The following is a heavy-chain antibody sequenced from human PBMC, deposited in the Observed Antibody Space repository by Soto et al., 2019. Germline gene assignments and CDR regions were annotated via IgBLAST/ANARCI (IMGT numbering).Heavy chain of an antibody. D-gene: IGHD6-19*01. V-gene: IGHV1-18*01. CDR3: ARVSSGWWYFDY. CDR2: ISASNGNT. J-gene: IGHJ4*02. CDR1: GYTFTSYG. Sequence: WASVKVSCKASGYTFTSYGISWVRQAPGQGLEWMGWISASNGNTNYAQKLQGRVTMTTDTSTNTAYMELRSLRSDDTAVYYCARVSSGWWYFDYWGQGTLVTVYS.